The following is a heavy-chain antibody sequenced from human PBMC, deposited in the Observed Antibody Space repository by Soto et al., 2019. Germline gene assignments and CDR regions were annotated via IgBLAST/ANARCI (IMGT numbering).Heavy chain of an antibody. J-gene: IGHJ6*02. Sequence: GASVKVSCKASGYDFTAYDINWVRQASGQGLEWMGWMNPINGATGSARRFQGRVSMTRKTATATAYLELTSLRSDDSAVYFCGRGPSPRAPAGGTPYYYAMDVWGQGTTVTVSS. CDR1: GYDFTAYD. CDR2: MNPINGAT. CDR3: GRGPSPRAPAGGTPYYYAMDV. D-gene: IGHD2-2*01. V-gene: IGHV1-8*02.